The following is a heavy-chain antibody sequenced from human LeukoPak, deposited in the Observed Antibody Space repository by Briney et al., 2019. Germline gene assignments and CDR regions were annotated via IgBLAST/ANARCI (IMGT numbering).Heavy chain of an antibody. J-gene: IGHJ6*02. V-gene: IGHV3-30*04. CDR1: GFTFSSYA. CDR3: ARAVATITNYYYYYGMDV. CDR2: ISYDGSNK. Sequence: GRSLRLSCAASGFTFSSYAMHWVRQAPGKGLEWVAVISYDGSNKYYADSVKGRFTISRDNSKNTLYLQMNSLRAEDTAVYYCARAVATITNYYYYYGMDVWGQGTTVTVSS. D-gene: IGHD5-12*01.